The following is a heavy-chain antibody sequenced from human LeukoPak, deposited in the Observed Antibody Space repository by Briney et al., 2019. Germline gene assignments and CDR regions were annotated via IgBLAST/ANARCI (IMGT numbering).Heavy chain of an antibody. Sequence: PSETLSLTCAVSGGSISDYFWSWLRQPPGKGLEWIGYISYSGSTRYNPSLKSRVTISVGTSKNQFSLKLSSVTAADTAMYYCARPTEQTGYYPFDIWGQGTMVTVSS. J-gene: IGHJ3*02. V-gene: IGHV4-59*08. CDR1: GGSISDYF. CDR3: ARPTEQTGYYPFDI. CDR2: ISYSGST. D-gene: IGHD3-9*01.